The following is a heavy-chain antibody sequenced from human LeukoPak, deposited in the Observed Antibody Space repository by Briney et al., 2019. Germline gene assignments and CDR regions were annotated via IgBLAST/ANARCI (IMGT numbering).Heavy chain of an antibody. CDR3: AKGGDGYNYYFDY. V-gene: IGHV3-23*01. D-gene: IGHD5-24*01. J-gene: IGHJ4*02. Sequence: GGSLRLSCTASGFTFSGYAMSWVRQAPGKGLEWVSGISGSGGSIRYADSVKGRFTISRDNSKNTLYLQMNSLRAEDTAVYYCAKGGDGYNYYFDYWGQETLVTVSS. CDR2: ISGSGGSI. CDR1: GFTFSGYA.